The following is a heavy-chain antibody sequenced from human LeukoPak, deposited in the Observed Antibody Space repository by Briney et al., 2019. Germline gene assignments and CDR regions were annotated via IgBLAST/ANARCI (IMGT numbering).Heavy chain of an antibody. CDR1: GGSFSGYY. J-gene: IGHJ5*02. D-gene: IGHD2-15*01. V-gene: IGHV4-59*01. CDR2: IYDSGTT. Sequence: SETLSLTCAVYGGSFSGYYWTWIRQPPGKGLEWIGYIYDSGTTNYNPSLKSRVTISMDTSKNQFSLNLKSVTAADTAIYYCARDRYCSGGYCYSGRFDPWGQGTLVTVSS. CDR3: ARDRYCSGGYCYSGRFDP.